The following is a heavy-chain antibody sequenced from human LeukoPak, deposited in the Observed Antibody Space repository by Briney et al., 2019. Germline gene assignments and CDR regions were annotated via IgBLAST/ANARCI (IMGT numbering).Heavy chain of an antibody. CDR3: ARGEVGAWFDP. Sequence: SETLSLTCTVSGGSISTGGYYWSWIRQHPGKGLEWIGYIYYSGTTYYNPSLKSRVTISVDTTQNQFSLKLSSVTAADTAVYYCARGEVGAWFDPWGQGTLVTVSS. CDR2: IYYSGTT. CDR1: GGSISTGGYY. J-gene: IGHJ5*02. D-gene: IGHD1-26*01. V-gene: IGHV4-31*03.